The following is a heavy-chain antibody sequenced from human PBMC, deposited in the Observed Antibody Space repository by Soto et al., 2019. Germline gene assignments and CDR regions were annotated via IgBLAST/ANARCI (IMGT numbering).Heavy chain of an antibody. D-gene: IGHD6-13*01. V-gene: IGHV3-74*01. Sequence: EELVESGGGLVKPGGSLRLSCAASKFSFSSYWMHWVRQVPGKGPAWVSRINHDGSKTEYADSVKGRFTISRDNTNNTLYLQMNSLRVEDTAMYYCVREPWGFSGTWYDYWGQGTLVTVSS. CDR3: VREPWGFSGTWYDY. CDR1: KFSFSSYW. J-gene: IGHJ4*02. CDR2: INHDGSKT.